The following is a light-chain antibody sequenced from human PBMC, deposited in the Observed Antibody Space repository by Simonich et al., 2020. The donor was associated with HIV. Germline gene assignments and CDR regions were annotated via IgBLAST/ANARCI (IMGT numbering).Light chain of an antibody. CDR2: GAS. J-gene: IGKJ1*01. CDR3: QQYNNWWT. CDR1: PSVNSN. Sequence: EIVMTQSPATLSVSPGERATLSCRASPSVNSNLAWYQQNPGQAPRLLIYGASTRATGIPARFSGTGSGTEFTLTISSLQSEDFAVYYCQQYNNWWTFGQGTKVEIK. V-gene: IGKV3-15*01.